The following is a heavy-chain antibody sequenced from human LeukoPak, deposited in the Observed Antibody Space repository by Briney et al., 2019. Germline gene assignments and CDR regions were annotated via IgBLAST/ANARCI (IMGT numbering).Heavy chain of an antibody. D-gene: IGHD3-10*02. V-gene: IGHV3-23*01. Sequence: GGSLRLSCAASGFTFSSYGMSWVSGSGGSTYYADSVKGRFTISRDNAKNSLYLQMNSLRAEDTAVYYCAELGITMIGGVWGKGTTVTISS. J-gene: IGHJ6*04. CDR1: GFTFSSYG. CDR3: AELGITMIGGV. CDR2: GSGGST.